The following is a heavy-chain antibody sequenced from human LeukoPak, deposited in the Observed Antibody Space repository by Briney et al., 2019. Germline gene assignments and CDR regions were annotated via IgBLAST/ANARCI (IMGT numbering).Heavy chain of an antibody. Sequence: PGGSLRLSCAASGFSFSSNSMNWVRQAPGKGLEWVSVIYSGGSTYYADSVKGRFTISRDNSKNTLYLQMNSLRAEDTAVYYCARSPDYYYYYYMDVWGKGTTVTISS. CDR1: GFSFSSNS. V-gene: IGHV3-66*01. CDR2: IYSGGST. CDR3: ARSPDYYYYYYMDV. J-gene: IGHJ6*03.